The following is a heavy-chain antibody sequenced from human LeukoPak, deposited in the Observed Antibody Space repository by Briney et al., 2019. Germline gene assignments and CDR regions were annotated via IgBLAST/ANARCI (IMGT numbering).Heavy chain of an antibody. J-gene: IGHJ4*02. CDR2: ISAYNGNT. CDR3: AREGGDYGDYGRLDY. CDR1: GYTFTSYG. Sequence: ASVKVSCKASGYTFTSYGISWVRQAPGQGLEWMGWISAYNGNTNYAQKLQGRVTMTTDTSTSTAYMELRSLRSDDTAVYYCAREGGDYGDYGRLDYWGQGTLVTVSS. V-gene: IGHV1-18*01. D-gene: IGHD4-17*01.